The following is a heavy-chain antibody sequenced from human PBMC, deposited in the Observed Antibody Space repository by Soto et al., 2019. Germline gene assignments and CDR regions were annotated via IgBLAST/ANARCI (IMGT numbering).Heavy chain of an antibody. CDR3: ARDPRALTVTTAYYFDY. J-gene: IGHJ4*02. CDR2: INPSGGST. Sequence: GASVKVSCKASGYTFTSYYMHWVRQAPGQGLEWMGIINPSGGSTSYAQKFQGRVTMTRDTSTSTVYMELSSLRSEDTAVYYCARDPRALTVTTAYYFDYWGQGTLVTVSS. D-gene: IGHD4-17*01. CDR1: GYTFTSYY. V-gene: IGHV1-46*03.